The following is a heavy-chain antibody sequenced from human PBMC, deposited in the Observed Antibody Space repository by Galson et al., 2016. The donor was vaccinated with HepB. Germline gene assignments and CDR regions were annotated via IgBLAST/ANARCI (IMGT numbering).Heavy chain of an antibody. CDR3: ARGRGGDYFDW. J-gene: IGHJ4*02. CDR2: ISGGTNNI. D-gene: IGHD2-21*01. CDR1: GFTFTDYS. Sequence: RLSCAASGFTFTDYSMNWVRQAPGKGLEWVSYISGGTNNIFYADSVKGRFTLSRDNAKNSLHLQMNSLRDEDTAIYYCARGRGGDYFDWWGQGTLVTVSS. V-gene: IGHV3-48*02.